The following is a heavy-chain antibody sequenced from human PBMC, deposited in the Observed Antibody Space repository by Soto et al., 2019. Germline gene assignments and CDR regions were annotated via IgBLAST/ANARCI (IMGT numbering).Heavy chain of an antibody. V-gene: IGHV1-18*01. D-gene: IGHD5-18*01. Sequence: QVQLEQSGDAVKKPGASVKVSCKASGYNFRNFGITWVRQASGQGLEWVGWISGTNGRTSSARNFRGRVLLTTTTATNTVYMELRSLTSDDTSVFYCARNGYSSGFDTFDFCGEGTKVTVSS. J-gene: IGHJ3*01. CDR1: GYNFRNFG. CDR2: ISGTNGRT. CDR3: ARNGYSSGFDTFDF.